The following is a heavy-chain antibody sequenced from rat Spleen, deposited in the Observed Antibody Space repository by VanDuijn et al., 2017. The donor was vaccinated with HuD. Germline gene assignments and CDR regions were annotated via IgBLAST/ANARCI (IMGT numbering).Heavy chain of an antibody. Sequence: QVHLKESGPGLVQSSQTLSLTCTVSGFSLTSNGVSWVRQPPGEGLEWIAAISTGGNTYYNSALSSRLSISRDTSKSQVFLKVDSLQTEDTATYYCTRDGEPFDYWGQGVMVTVSS. D-gene: IGHD1-12*02. V-gene: IGHV2S12*01. J-gene: IGHJ2*01. CDR1: GFSLTSNG. CDR3: TRDGEPFDY. CDR2: ISTGGNT.